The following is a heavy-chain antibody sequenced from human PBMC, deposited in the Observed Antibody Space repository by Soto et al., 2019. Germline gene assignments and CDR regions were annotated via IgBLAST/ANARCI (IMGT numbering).Heavy chain of an antibody. CDR3: ARDPELHGLDY. J-gene: IGHJ4*02. Sequence: SETLSLTCNVSGTSIIAYYWTWIRQPPGKALEWIGYISYRGSTKYNPSLKSRVAIPLDTSRNQFSLKLTPVTASDTAIYFCARDPELHGLDYWGQGTLVTVSS. CDR1: GTSIIAYY. CDR2: ISYRGST. V-gene: IGHV4-59*01. D-gene: IGHD2-21*01.